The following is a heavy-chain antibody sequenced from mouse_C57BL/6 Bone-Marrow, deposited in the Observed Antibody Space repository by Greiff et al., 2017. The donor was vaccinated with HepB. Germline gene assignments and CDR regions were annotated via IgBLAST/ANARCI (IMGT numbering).Heavy chain of an antibody. J-gene: IGHJ1*03. CDR1: GFSFNTYA. Sequence: GGGLVQPKGSLKLSCAASGFSFNTYAMNWVRQAPGKGLEWVARIRSKSNNYATYYADSVKDRFTISRDDSESMLYLQMNNLKTEDTAMYYCGRHNYYGSSCPYWYFDVWGTGTTVTVSS. CDR2: IRSKSNNYAT. CDR3: GRHNYYGSSCPYWYFDV. D-gene: IGHD1-1*01. V-gene: IGHV10-1*01.